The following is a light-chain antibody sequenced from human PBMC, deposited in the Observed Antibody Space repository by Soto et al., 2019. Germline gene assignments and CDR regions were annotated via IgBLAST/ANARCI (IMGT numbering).Light chain of an antibody. V-gene: IGKV3-20*01. Sequence: EIVLTQSPGTLSLSPGERAPPSSRASNRVGTSSLAWNHQNPGRAPRPLIYGASSRATGIQDRFSGSGSGTDFTLTISRLEPEDFAVYYCQQYGSSPPFTFGQGTRLEIK. CDR1: NRVGTSS. CDR2: GAS. CDR3: QQYGSSPPFT. J-gene: IGKJ5*01.